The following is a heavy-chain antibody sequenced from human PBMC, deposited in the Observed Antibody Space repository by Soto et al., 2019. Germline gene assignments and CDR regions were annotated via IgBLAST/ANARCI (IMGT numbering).Heavy chain of an antibody. CDR2: ISSSSSYI. CDR1: GFTFSSYS. Sequence: GGSLRLSCAASGFTFSSYSMNWVRQAPGKGLEWVSSISSSSSYIYYADSVKGRFTISRDNAKNSLYLQMNSLIAEDTAVYYCAREKVAARHPAYWGQGTLVTVSS. V-gene: IGHV3-21*01. D-gene: IGHD6-6*01. CDR3: AREKVAARHPAY. J-gene: IGHJ4*02.